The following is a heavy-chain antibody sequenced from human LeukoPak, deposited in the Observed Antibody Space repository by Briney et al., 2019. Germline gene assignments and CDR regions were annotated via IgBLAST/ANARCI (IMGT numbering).Heavy chain of an antibody. D-gene: IGHD2-15*01. CDR3: ARDSAFSSYSN. V-gene: IGHV3-53*01. Sequence: GGSLRLSCTASGFTISNNYMSWVRQAPGKGLEWVSIIYSDRSTYYPESVKGRFTITRDDSKNTLFLQMDSLRVEDAAIYYCARDSAFSSYSNWGQGALVTVSS. CDR1: GFTISNNY. J-gene: IGHJ1*01. CDR2: IYSDRST.